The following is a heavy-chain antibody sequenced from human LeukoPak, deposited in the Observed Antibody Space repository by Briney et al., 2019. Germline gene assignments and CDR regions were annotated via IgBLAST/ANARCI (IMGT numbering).Heavy chain of an antibody. Sequence: PGGSLRLSCAASGFTFSDYYMSWIRQAPGKGLEWVSCISSSSSYTNYADSVKGRFTISRDNAKNSLYLQMNSLRAEDTAVYYCARAARYYGAGFDAIDIWGQGTMVTVSS. CDR3: ARAARYYGAGFDAIDI. CDR2: ISSSSSYT. V-gene: IGHV3-11*05. CDR1: GFTFSDYY. D-gene: IGHD3-10*01. J-gene: IGHJ3*02.